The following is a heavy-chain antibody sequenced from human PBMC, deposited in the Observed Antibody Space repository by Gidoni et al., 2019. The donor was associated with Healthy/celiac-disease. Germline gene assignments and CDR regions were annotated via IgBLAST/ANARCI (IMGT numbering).Heavy chain of an antibody. CDR1: GFTFSSYG. D-gene: IGHD6-6*01. CDR2: IWYDGSNK. J-gene: IGHJ5*02. V-gene: IGHV3-33*01. CDR3: ARDPLEYSSSGWFDP. Sequence: QVQLVESGGGVVQPGRSLRLSCAASGFTFSSYGMHWVRQAPGKGLEWVAVIWYDGSNKYYADSVKGRFTISRDNSKNTLYLQMNSLRAEDTAVYYCARDPLEYSSSGWFDPWGQGTLVTVSS.